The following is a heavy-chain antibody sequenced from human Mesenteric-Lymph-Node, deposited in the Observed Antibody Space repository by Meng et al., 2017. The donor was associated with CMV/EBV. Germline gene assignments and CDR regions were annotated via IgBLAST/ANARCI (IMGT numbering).Heavy chain of an antibody. CDR1: GLTFTRHN. Sequence: GESLKISCAVSGLTFTRHNINWVRQAPGKGLEWVSCISSSSNYIYCADSVKGRFTISRDNAKSSLYLQMNSLRAEDTAVYYCARTNTYYYDSSGLLFGAPWGQGTLVIVSS. V-gene: IGHV3-21*06. CDR2: ISSSSNYI. D-gene: IGHD3-22*01. J-gene: IGHJ5*02. CDR3: ARTNTYYYDSSGLLFGAP.